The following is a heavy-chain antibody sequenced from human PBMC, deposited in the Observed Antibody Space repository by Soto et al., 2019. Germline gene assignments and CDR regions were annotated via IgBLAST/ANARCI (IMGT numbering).Heavy chain of an antibody. Sequence: PSETLSLTCTVSGGSISSYYWSWIRQPPGKGLEWIGYIYYSGSTNYNPSLKSRVTISADTSKNQFSLKLSSVTAADTAVYYCARARHSYCSGGSCYGNNWFDPWGQGTLVTVSS. CDR3: ARARHSYCSGGSCYGNNWFDP. D-gene: IGHD2-15*01. J-gene: IGHJ5*02. CDR1: GGSISSYY. V-gene: IGHV4-59*01. CDR2: IYYSGST.